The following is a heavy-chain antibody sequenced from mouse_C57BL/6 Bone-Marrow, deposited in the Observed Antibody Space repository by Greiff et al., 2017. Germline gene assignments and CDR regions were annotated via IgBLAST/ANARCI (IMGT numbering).Heavy chain of an antibody. J-gene: IGHJ3*01. D-gene: IGHD4-1*01. CDR2: IYPGSGNT. Sequence: VQLQQSGAELVRPGASVKLSCKASGYTFTDYYINWVKQRPGQGLEWIARIYPGSGNTYYNEKFKGKATLTAEKSSSTAYMQLSSLTSEDSAVYFCARGGLNWDAYWGQGTLVTVSA. V-gene: IGHV1-76*01. CDR3: ARGGLNWDAY. CDR1: GYTFTDYY.